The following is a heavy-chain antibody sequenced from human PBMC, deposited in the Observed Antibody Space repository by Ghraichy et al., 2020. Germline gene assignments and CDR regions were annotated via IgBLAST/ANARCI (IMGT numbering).Heavy chain of an antibody. Sequence: GGSLRLSCAASGFTFSSYSMNWVRQAPGKGLEWVSSISSSSSYIYYADSVKGRFTISRDNAKNSLYLQMNSLRAEDTAVYYCARDPHDISAFDIWGQGTMVTVSS. V-gene: IGHV3-21*01. CDR3: ARDPHDISAFDI. CDR1: GFTFSSYS. J-gene: IGHJ3*02. D-gene: IGHD3-9*01. CDR2: ISSSSSYI.